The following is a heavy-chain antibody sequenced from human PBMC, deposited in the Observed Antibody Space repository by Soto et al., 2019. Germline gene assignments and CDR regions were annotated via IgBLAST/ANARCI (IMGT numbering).Heavy chain of an antibody. CDR1: GYSFTRYG. CDR2: INAYNGNT. J-gene: IGHJ6*02. Sequence: QVQLVQSGAEVKNPGASVKVSCKASGYSFTRYGIGWARQAPGQGLEGMGWINAYNGNTNYPQNLQGRLPTPTDTTTTTAYMELRSLRSNDTAIYYCAMVDVYVTPSPQDVWGQGPTVTVSS. CDR3: AMVDVYVTPSPQDV. V-gene: IGHV1-18*01. D-gene: IGHD3-16*01.